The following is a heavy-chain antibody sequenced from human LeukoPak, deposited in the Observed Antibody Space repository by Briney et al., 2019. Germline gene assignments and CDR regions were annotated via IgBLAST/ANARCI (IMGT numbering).Heavy chain of an antibody. CDR2: INHSGST. CDR3: ARGSVYYDFWSGYRRPYYFDY. D-gene: IGHD3-3*01. CDR1: GGSFSGYY. V-gene: IGHV4-34*01. J-gene: IGHJ4*02. Sequence: SETLSLTCAVYGGSFSGYYWRWIRQPPGKGLEWIGEINHSGSTNYNPSLKSRVTISVDTSKNQFSLKLSSVTAADTAVYYCARGSVYYDFWSGYRRPYYFDYWGQGTLVTVSS.